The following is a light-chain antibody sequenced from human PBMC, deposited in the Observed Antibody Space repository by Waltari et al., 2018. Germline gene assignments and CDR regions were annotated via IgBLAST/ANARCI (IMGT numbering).Light chain of an antibody. CDR2: ESN. CDR3: SSYTNTNTLDV. J-gene: IGLJ1*01. CDR1: ASDIGGYNY. V-gene: IGLV2-14*01. Sequence: QPALTQPASVSGSPGQSITISCTGTASDIGGYNYVSWYQHHPGSAPKLLIFESNNRPSGVSARFSGSKSGNTASLTISGLQAADEAYDYCSSYTNTNTLDVFGSGTKVTVL.